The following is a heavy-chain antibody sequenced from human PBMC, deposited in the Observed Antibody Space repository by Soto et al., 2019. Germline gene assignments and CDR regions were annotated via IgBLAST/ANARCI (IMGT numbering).Heavy chain of an antibody. CDR1: GYTFTDYY. CDR3: ARVRWNWGYTNAFDI. V-gene: IGHV1-2*04. J-gene: IGHJ3*02. CDR2: INPNSGGT. D-gene: IGHD7-27*01. Sequence: ASVKVSCKASGYTFTDYYMHWVRQAPGQGLEWMGWINPNSGGTNYAQKFQGWVTMTRDTSISTAYMELSRLRSDDTAVYYCARVRWNWGYTNAFDIWGQGTVVTVSS.